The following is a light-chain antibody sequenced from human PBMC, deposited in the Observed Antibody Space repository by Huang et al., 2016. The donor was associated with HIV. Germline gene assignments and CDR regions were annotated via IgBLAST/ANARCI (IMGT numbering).Light chain of an antibody. Sequence: DIQMTQSPSSMSASVGDRVTITCQASQDIRNCLNWYQHKPGKAPTLLLYDVSNLETGVQSRFSGSGSGTDFTFTISSLQPEDFATYYCQQYDVLPWTFGQGTKVEI. CDR2: DVS. V-gene: IGKV1-33*01. CDR3: QQYDVLPWT. CDR1: QDIRNC. J-gene: IGKJ1*01.